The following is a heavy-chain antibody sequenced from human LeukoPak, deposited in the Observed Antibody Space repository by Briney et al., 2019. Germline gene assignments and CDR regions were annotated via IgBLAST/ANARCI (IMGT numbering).Heavy chain of an antibody. J-gene: IGHJ5*02. CDR1: GGSISSYY. CDR3: ARGYSSANWFDP. Sequence: SETLSLTSTVSGGSISSYYWSWIRQPPGKGLEWIGYIYYSGSTNYNPSLKSRVTISVDTSKNQFSLKLSSVTAADTAVYYCARGYSSANWFDPWGQGTLVTVSS. CDR2: IYYSGST. V-gene: IGHV4-59*01. D-gene: IGHD6-25*01.